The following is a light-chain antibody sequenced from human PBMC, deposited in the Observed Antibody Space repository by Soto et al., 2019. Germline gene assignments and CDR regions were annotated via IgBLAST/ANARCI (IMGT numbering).Light chain of an antibody. J-gene: IGKJ1*01. CDR2: DAS. CDR3: QQYNSYWRT. Sequence: DIQMTQSPSTLSASLGDRVTITCRASQTISNWLAWYQQKPGKAPKLLIYDASSLESGVPSRFSGSGSGTEFTLTISSLQPDDFETYYCQQYNSYWRTFGQGTKVEIK. V-gene: IGKV1-5*01. CDR1: QTISNW.